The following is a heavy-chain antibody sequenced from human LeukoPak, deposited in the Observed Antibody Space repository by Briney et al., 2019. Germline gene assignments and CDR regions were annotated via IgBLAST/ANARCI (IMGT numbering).Heavy chain of an antibody. CDR1: GFTFSGYA. CDR3: AKDRAKDSSGEGAFDI. D-gene: IGHD3-22*01. Sequence: GGSLRLSCAASGFTFSGYAMSWVRQAPGKGLEWVSAISGSGGSTYYADSVKGRFTISRDNSKNTLYLQMNSLRAEDTAVYYSAKDRAKDSSGEGAFDIWGQGTMVTVSS. J-gene: IGHJ3*02. V-gene: IGHV3-23*01. CDR2: ISGSGGST.